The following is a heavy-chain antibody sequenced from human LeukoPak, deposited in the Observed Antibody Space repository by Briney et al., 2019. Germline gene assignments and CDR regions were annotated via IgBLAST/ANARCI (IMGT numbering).Heavy chain of an antibody. CDR1: GYTFTSYA. J-gene: IGHJ5*02. CDR2: INTNTGNP. Sequence: ASVKVSCKASGYTFTSYAMNWVRQAPGQGLEWMGWINTNTGNPTYAQGFTGRFVFSLDTSVSTAYLQISSLKAEDTAVYYCARYIPMVRGVIVGWFDPWGQGTLVTVSS. D-gene: IGHD3-10*01. CDR3: ARYIPMVRGVIVGWFDP. V-gene: IGHV7-4-1*02.